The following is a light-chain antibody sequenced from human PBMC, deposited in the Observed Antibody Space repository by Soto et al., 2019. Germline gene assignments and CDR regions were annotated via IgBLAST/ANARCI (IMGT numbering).Light chain of an antibody. CDR1: PSVSSSY. J-gene: IGKJ5*01. CDR3: QQYGSSPPIT. V-gene: IGKV3-20*01. Sequence: ENVLTQSPGTLSLSPGERATLSCRASPSVSSSYLAWYQQKPGQAPRLLIYGASSRATGIPDRFSGSGSGTDFTLTISRLEPEDFAVYYCQQYGSSPPITFGQGTRLEIK. CDR2: GAS.